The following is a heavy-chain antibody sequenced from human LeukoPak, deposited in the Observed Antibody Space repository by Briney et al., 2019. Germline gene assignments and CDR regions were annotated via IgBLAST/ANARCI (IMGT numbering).Heavy chain of an antibody. CDR2: ISTNTDDT. Sequence: ASVKVSCKAFGYKFTNFGISWVRQAPGQGLEWMGWISTNTDDTNFAQKFQDRVTMTRDTSTNTVYMEVRSLRSDDTAVYFCARDWDIRGGRGQNCFDPWGQGTLVIVSS. CDR3: ARDWDIRGGRGQNCFDP. D-gene: IGHD2-15*01. J-gene: IGHJ5*02. CDR1: GYKFTNFG. V-gene: IGHV1-18*01.